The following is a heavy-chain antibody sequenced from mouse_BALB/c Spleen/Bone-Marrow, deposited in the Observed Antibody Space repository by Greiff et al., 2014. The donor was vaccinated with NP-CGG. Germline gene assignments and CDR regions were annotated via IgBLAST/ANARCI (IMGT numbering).Heavy chain of an antibody. J-gene: IGHJ2*01. D-gene: IGHD3-3*01. CDR3: ARRDGSYFDY. CDR2: INPGSGGT. CDR1: GYAFPNYL. V-gene: IGHV1-54*01. Sequence: QVQLQQSGAGMVRSGTSMEVSFKASGYAFPNYLIEWGKPRPGQGPWWIGMINPGSGGTNYNEKFKGKATLTADKSSSTAYMQLSSLTSDDSAVYFCARRDGSYFDYWGQGTTLTVSS.